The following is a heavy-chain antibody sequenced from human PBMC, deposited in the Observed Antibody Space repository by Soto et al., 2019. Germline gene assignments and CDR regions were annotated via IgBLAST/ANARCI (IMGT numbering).Heavy chain of an antibody. J-gene: IGHJ4*02. CDR2: ISGSGGST. V-gene: IGHV3-23*01. D-gene: IGHD4-4*01. CDR3: AKDLAVTKPYYFDY. CDR1: GFTISSYA. Sequence: GRSLRLSCAASGFTISSYAMSWVSKAPGKGLEWVSAISGSGGSTCYADSVKGRFTISRDNSKNTLYLQMNSLRAEDTAVYYCAKDLAVTKPYYFDYWGQGTLVTVSS.